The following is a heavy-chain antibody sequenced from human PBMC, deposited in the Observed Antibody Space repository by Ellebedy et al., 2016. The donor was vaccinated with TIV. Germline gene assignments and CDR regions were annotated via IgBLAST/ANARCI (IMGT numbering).Heavy chain of an antibody. D-gene: IGHD3-10*01. J-gene: IGHJ4*02. V-gene: IGHV3-30*04. CDR1: GFTFSSHA. Sequence: GESLKISCAASGFTFSSHAMHWVRQAPGKGLEWVAVISYDGRNKDYGDSVKDRFTISRDNSKNTLYLQMNSLRAEDTAVYYCARDYYGSGSYSSDWGQGTLVTVSS. CDR3: ARDYYGSGSYSSD. CDR2: ISYDGRNK.